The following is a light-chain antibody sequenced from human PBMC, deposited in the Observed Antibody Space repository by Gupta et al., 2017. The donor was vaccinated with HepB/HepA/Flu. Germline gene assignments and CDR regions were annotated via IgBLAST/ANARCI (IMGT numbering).Light chain of an antibody. V-gene: IGLV1-51*02. CDR3: GTWDSSLSAVV. CDR1: SSNIGNNY. J-gene: IGLJ2*01. CDR2: ENN. Sequence: QSVLTQPPSASAAPGQKVTLSCSGSSSNIGNNYVSWYQQLPGTAPKLLIYENNKRPSGISDRFSGSKSGTSATLGITGLQTGDEADYYCGTWDSSLSAVVFGGGTKLTVL.